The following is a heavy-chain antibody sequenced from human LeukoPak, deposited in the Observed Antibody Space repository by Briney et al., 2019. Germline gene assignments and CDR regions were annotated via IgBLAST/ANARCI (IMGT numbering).Heavy chain of an antibody. V-gene: IGHV1-2*06. J-gene: IGHJ4*02. CDR2: INPNNRGT. CDR1: GYTFTDYH. CDR3: AIGRGGQQLGDY. D-gene: IGHD6-13*01. Sequence: ASVKVSCKASGYTFTDYHMHWVRQAPGQGLEWVGRINPNNRGTYFAQKFQGRVTMTTDASISTVYMELSSLTSDDTAVYYCAIGRGGQQLGDYWGQGTLVTVSS.